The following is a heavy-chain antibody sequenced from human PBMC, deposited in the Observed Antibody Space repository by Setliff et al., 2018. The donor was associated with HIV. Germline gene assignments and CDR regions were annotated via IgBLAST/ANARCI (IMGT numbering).Heavy chain of an antibody. Sequence: ASVKVSCKAPGSPFTTYAMTWVRQAPGQGLQWMGWINTNTGNPTYAQCFTGRFVFSLDTSVSTAYLQISRLKADDTAVYYCARRGNCVFYYYMDVWGKGTTVTVSS. D-gene: IGHD1-7*01. V-gene: IGHV7-4-1*02. J-gene: IGHJ6*03. CDR1: GSPFTTYA. CDR3: ARRGNCVFYYYMDV. CDR2: INTNTGNP.